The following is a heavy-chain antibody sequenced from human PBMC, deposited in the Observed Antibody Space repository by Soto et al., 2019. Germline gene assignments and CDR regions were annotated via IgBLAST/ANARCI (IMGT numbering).Heavy chain of an antibody. CDR1: GFTFDDYG. CDR3: ARDGDYDILTGLFDY. Sequence: PGGSLRLSCAASGFTFDDYGMSWVRQAPGKGLEWVSGINWNGGSTGYADSVKGRFTISRDNAKNSLYLQMNSLRAEDTALYYCARDGDYDILTGLFDYWGQGTLVTVSS. J-gene: IGHJ4*02. CDR2: INWNGGST. V-gene: IGHV3-20*04. D-gene: IGHD3-9*01.